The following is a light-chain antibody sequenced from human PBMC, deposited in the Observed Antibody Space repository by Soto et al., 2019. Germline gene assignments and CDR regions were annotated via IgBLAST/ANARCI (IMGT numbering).Light chain of an antibody. CDR1: QNVLSD. Sequence: EILLTQSPATLSVSPGETATLSCRASQNVLSDLAWYQQKPGQAPRLLVYGATTRATDAPAKFRGSGSGTEFSLTISSLQSEDFATYYCQQYRSWPRTFGQGSKEEI. J-gene: IGKJ1*01. CDR3: QQYRSWPRT. V-gene: IGKV3-15*01. CDR2: GAT.